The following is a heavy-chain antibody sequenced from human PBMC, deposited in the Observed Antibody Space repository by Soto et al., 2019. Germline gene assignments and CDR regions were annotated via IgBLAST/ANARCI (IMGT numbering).Heavy chain of an antibody. J-gene: IGHJ3*02. CDR3: ARGAFDRNNGVCYTGGAFDI. D-gene: IGHD2-8*01. V-gene: IGHV1-18*01. CDR1: GYTFTSYG. CDR2: ISAYNGNT. Sequence: ASVKVSCKASGYTFTSYGISWVRQAPGQGLEWMGWISAYNGNTNYAQKLQGRVTMTTDTSTSTAYMELRSLRSDDTAVYYCARGAFDRNNGVCYTGGAFDIWGQGTMVTVS.